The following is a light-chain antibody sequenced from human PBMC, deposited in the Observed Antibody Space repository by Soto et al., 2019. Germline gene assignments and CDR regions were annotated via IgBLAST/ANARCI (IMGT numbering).Light chain of an antibody. CDR3: SSYTSSSTL. CDR2: DVS. V-gene: IGLV2-14*01. Sequence: HSVLAQAASVSGSPGQSITISCTRTSSDVGGYNYVSWYQQHPGKAPKLMIYDVSNRPSGVSNRFSGSKSGNTASLTISGLQAEDEADYYCSSYTSSSTLFGTGTKVTVL. CDR1: SSDVGGYNY. J-gene: IGLJ1*01.